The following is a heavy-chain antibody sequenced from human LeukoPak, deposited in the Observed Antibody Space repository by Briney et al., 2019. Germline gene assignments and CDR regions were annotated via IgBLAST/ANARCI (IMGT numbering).Heavy chain of an antibody. CDR1: GYSISSGYY. Sequence: KASETLSLTCAVSGYSISSGYYWGWIRQPSGKGLEWIGCKHHSGTTYNNQSLKSRVTILIDTSTNQFSLKLSSVTAADTAVYYCARDVSGSYDFWGQGILVTVSS. V-gene: IGHV4-38-2*02. CDR3: ARDVSGSYDF. J-gene: IGHJ4*02. D-gene: IGHD1-26*01. CDR2: KHHSGTT.